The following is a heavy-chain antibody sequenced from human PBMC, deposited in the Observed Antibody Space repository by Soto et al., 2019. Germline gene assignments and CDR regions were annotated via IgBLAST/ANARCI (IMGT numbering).Heavy chain of an antibody. CDR1: GFTFSSYG. CDR2: IWYDGSNK. Sequence: PGGSLRLSCAASGFTFSSYGMHWVRQAPGKGLEWVAVIWYDGSNKYYADSVKGRFTISRDNSKNTLYLQMNSLRAEDTAVYYCARTIWGYGDYEREARDYWRQGTLVTVSS. D-gene: IGHD4-17*01. CDR3: ARTIWGYGDYEREARDY. V-gene: IGHV3-33*01. J-gene: IGHJ4*02.